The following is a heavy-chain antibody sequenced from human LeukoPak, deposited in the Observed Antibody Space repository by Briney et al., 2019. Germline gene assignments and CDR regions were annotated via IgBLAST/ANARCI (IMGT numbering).Heavy chain of an antibody. V-gene: IGHV3-49*03. Sequence: SLRLSCTASGFTFGDYAMSWFRQAPGKGLEWVGFIRSKAYGGTTEYAASVKGRFTISRDDSKSIAYLQMNSLKTEDTAVYYCTRDRSWVSGWARDYFDYWGQGTLVTVSS. CDR1: GFTFGDYA. J-gene: IGHJ4*02. CDR3: TRDRSWVSGWARDYFDY. D-gene: IGHD6-19*01. CDR2: IRSKAYGGTT.